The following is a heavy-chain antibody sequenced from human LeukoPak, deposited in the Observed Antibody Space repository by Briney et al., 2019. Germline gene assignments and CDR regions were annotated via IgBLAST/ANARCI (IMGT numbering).Heavy chain of an antibody. CDR1: GGSISSSRYY. V-gene: IGHV4-39*07. D-gene: IGHD1-1*01. CDR2: IYHSGST. Sequence: SETLSLTCTVSGGSISSSRYYWGWLRQPPGKGLEWMGGIYHSGSTYYNPSLKSRVTISVDTSKNQFSLKLSSVTAADTAVYYCASLLELVRDNVVFDPWGQGTLVTVSS. CDR3: ASLLELVRDNVVFDP. J-gene: IGHJ5*02.